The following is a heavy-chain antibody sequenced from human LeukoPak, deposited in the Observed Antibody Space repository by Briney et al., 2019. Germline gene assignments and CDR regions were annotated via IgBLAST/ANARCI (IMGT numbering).Heavy chain of an antibody. CDR1: GGSISSYY. CDR2: IYYSGST. CDR3: ARVKGYYDSSGYSLDY. V-gene: IGHV4-59*01. J-gene: IGHJ4*02. Sequence: KTSETLSLTCTVSGGSISSYYWSWIRQPPGKGLEWIGYIYYSGSTNYNPSLKSRVTISVDTSKNQFSLKLSSVTAADTAVYYCARVKGYYDSSGYSLDYWGQGTLVTVSS. D-gene: IGHD3-22*01.